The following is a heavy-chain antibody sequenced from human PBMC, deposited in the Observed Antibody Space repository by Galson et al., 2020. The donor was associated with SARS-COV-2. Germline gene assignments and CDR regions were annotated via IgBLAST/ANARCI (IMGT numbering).Heavy chain of an antibody. D-gene: IGHD3-22*01. V-gene: IGHV4-34*01. CDR1: GGSFSGYY. CDR2: SNPTGSI. J-gene: IGHJ4*02. Sequence: SQASETLSLTCAVSGGSFSGYYWGWIRQPPGKGLEWIGESNPTGSINYNPSLKSRVTILKDTSKNQFSLRLRSVTAADTAMYFCARGSRDVTMILMIATTASYYFDFWGQGSLVTVSS. CDR3: ARGSRDVTMILMIATTASYYFDF.